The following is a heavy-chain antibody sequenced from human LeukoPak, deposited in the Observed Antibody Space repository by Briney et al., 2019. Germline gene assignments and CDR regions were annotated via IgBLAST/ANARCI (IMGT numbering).Heavy chain of an antibody. V-gene: IGHV3-23*01. CDR2: ISGSGGST. J-gene: IGHJ4*02. D-gene: IGHD3-10*01. CDR3: ARAPSLLWFGEN. Sequence: PGGSLRLSCAASGFTFSSYAMSWVRQAPGKGLEWVSAISGSGGSTYYADSVKGRFTISRDNSKNTLYLQMNSLRAEDTAVYYCARAPSLLWFGENWGQGTLVTVSS. CDR1: GFTFSSYA.